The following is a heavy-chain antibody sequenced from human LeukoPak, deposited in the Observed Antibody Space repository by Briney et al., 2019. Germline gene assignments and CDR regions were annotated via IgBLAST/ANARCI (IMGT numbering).Heavy chain of an antibody. Sequence: SETLSLTCAVYGGSFSGYYWSWIRQPPGKGLEWIGSIYYSGSTYYNPSLKSRVTISVDTSKNQFSLKLSSVTAADTAVYYCATPQRYCSSTSCYNGWFDPWGQGTLVTVSS. J-gene: IGHJ5*02. CDR1: GGSFSGYY. CDR2: IYYSGST. D-gene: IGHD2-2*02. V-gene: IGHV4-34*01. CDR3: ATPQRYCSSTSCYNGWFDP.